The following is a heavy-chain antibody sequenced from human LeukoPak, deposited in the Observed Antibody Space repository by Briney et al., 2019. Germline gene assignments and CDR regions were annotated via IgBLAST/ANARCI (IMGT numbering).Heavy chain of an antibody. D-gene: IGHD2-15*01. Sequence: SVKVSCKASGYTFTSYGISWVRQAPGQGLEWMGRIIPILGIANYAQKFQGRVTITADKSTSTAYMELSSLRSEDTAVYYCAREGSTLGYCSGGSCHPTWGQGTLVTVSS. CDR3: AREGSTLGYCSGGSCHPT. V-gene: IGHV1-69*04. CDR1: GYTFTSYG. CDR2: IIPILGIA. J-gene: IGHJ5*02.